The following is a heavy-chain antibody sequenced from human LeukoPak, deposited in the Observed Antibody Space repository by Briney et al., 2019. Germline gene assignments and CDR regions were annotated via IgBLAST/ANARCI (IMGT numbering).Heavy chain of an antibody. D-gene: IGHD2-21*01. CDR3: ARIAEDNSLDY. CDR2: INHSGST. Sequence: PSETLSLTCAVYGGSFSGYYWSWIRQPPGKGLEWIGEINHSGSTNYSPSLKSRVTISLDTSRNQLSLDLRLVTAADTAVYYCARIAEDNSLDYWGQGTRLTVSS. V-gene: IGHV4-34*01. J-gene: IGHJ4*02. CDR1: GGSFSGYY.